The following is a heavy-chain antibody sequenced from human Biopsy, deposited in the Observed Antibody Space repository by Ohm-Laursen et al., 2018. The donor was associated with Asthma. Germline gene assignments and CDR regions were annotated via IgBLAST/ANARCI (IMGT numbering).Heavy chain of an antibody. CDR1: GFTFSSYS. CDR3: ARDGTDMNEAMPKDY. Sequence: SLRLSCAASGFTFSSYSTNWVRQAPGKGLEWVSSISSSSSYIYYADSVKGRFTISRDNAKNSLYLQMNSLRAEDTAVYYCARDGTDMNEAMPKDYWGQGTLVTISS. V-gene: IGHV3-21*01. J-gene: IGHJ4*02. CDR2: ISSSSSYI. D-gene: IGHD2-2*01.